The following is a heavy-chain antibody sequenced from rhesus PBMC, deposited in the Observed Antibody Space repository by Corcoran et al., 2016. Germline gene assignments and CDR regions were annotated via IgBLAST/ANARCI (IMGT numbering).Heavy chain of an antibody. CDR2: INGNSGDT. CDR1: GVSIRRYW. V-gene: IGHV4-80*01. Sequence: QVQLQESGPGLVKPSETLSLTCAVSGVSIRRYWWNWIRPPPGKGVEGMWEINGNSGDTHYNPCLKSRVTISKDASKTQFSLNLSAVTAADTAVYYCVRGGGHSGYPGWGQGVLVTVSS. D-gene: IGHD5-30*01. J-gene: IGHJ4*01. CDR3: VRGGGHSGYPG.